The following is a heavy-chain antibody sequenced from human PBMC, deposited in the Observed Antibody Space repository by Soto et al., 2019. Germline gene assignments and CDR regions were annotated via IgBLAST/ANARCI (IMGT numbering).Heavy chain of an antibody. CDR2: TYYRSKWYN. CDR1: GDSASSNSAA. V-gene: IGHV6-1*01. J-gene: IGHJ5*02. D-gene: IGHD5-12*01. CDR3: ARGSWLRLRGWFDP. Sequence: PSRTLSLPCAISGDSASSNSAAWNWIRQSPSRGLEWLGRTYYRSKWYNDYAVSVKSRITINPDTSKNQFSLQLNSVTPEDTAVYYCARGSWLRLRGWFDPWGQGTLVTVSS.